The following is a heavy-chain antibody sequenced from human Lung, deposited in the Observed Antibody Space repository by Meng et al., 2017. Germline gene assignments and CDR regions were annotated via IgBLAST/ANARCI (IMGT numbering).Heavy chain of an antibody. J-gene: IGHJ4*02. CDR3: ARGPTTMAHDFDY. Sequence: QVQLQRRGSGLYEPSASLSLTCFFSGGSLSDSYWSWIRQPPGKGLGWIGEINHSESTNYNPSLESRAIISVDTSQNNLSLKLSSVTAADSAVYYCARGPTTMAHDFDYWGQGTLVTVSS. V-gene: IGHV4-34*01. CDR2: INHSEST. D-gene: IGHD4-11*01. CDR1: GGSLSDSY.